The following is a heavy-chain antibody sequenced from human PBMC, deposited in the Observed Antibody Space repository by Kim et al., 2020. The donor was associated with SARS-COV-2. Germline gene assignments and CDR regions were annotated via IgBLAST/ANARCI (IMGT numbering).Heavy chain of an antibody. D-gene: IGHD1-26*01. Sequence: SETLSLTCTVSGGSISSGGYYWSWIRQHPGKGLEWIGYINYSGSTYYNPSIKSRVTISVDTSKNQFSLKLSSVTAADTAVYYCAVGSVAGGFDYWGQGTLVTVSS. CDR1: GGSISSGGYY. CDR2: INYSGST. CDR3: AVGSVAGGFDY. J-gene: IGHJ4*02. V-gene: IGHV4-31*03.